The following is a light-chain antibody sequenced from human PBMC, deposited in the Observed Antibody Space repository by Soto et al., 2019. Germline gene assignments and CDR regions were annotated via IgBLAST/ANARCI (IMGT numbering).Light chain of an antibody. J-gene: IGKJ2*01. Sequence: IQMTQSPSTLSASVGDRVTITCRDSQTIGNWLAWYQQKTGKAPKLLIYDASSLERGVPSRFSGSRSGTEFTLTISSLQPDDFATYYCQHYDSYSYTFGQGTKLEIK. V-gene: IGKV1-5*01. CDR2: DAS. CDR1: QTIGNW. CDR3: QHYDSYSYT.